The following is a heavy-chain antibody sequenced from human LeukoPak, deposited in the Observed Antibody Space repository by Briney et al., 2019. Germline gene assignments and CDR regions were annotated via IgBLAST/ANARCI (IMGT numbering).Heavy chain of an antibody. CDR3: AKRGVVIRVILVGFHKEAYYFDS. J-gene: IGHJ4*02. V-gene: IGHV3-23*01. CDR2: ISGSGGRT. Sequence: PGGFLRLSCAVSGITLSNYGMSWVRQAPGKGLEWVAGISGSGGRTNYADSVKGRFTISRDNPKNTLYLQMSSLRAEDTAVYFCAKRGVVIRVILVGFHKEAYYFDSWGQGALVTVSS. CDR1: GITLSNYG. D-gene: IGHD3-22*01.